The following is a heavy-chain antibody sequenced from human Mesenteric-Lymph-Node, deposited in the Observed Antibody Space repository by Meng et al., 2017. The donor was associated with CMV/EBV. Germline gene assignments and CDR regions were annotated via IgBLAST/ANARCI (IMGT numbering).Heavy chain of an antibody. CDR1: GITFGDYV. D-gene: IGHD1-7*01. J-gene: IGHJ4*02. Sequence: SLKISCAVSGITFGDYVMHWVRQVPGKGLEWVSGINWNGGNIDYLDSVKGRFTISRDNAKNSLYLQMNSLRAEETALYYCERDASAGTTRFDFWGQGTLVTVSS. V-gene: IGHV3-9*01. CDR3: ERDASAGTTRFDF. CDR2: INWNGGNI.